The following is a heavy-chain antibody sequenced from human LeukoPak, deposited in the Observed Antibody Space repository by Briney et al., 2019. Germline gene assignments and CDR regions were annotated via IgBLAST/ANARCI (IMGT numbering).Heavy chain of an antibody. J-gene: IGHJ4*02. D-gene: IGHD3-10*01. V-gene: IGHV3-53*01. CDR3: ARGNSYYASGSYFDY. CDR2: VYVGGRT. Sequence: PGGSLRLSCAASGFTVSSNYMSWVRQAPGKGLEWVSVVYVGGRTYYADSVKGRFTISRDNSKNTLYLQMNSLRAEDTAIYYCARGNSYYASGSYFDYWGQGTLVTVSS. CDR1: GFTVSSNY.